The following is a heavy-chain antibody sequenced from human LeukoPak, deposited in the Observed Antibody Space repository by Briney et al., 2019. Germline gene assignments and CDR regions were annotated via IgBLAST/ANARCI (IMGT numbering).Heavy chain of an antibody. Sequence: SETLSLTCTVSGGSISSGSYYWSWIRQPAGKGLEWIGRIYTSRSTNYNPSLKSRVTKSVDTSKNQFSLKLSSVTAADTAVYYCARSTYYYDSSGYWGLPNWFDPWGQGTLVTVSS. J-gene: IGHJ5*02. CDR3: ARSTYYYDSSGYWGLPNWFDP. CDR1: GGSISSGSYY. V-gene: IGHV4-61*02. CDR2: IYTSRST. D-gene: IGHD3-22*01.